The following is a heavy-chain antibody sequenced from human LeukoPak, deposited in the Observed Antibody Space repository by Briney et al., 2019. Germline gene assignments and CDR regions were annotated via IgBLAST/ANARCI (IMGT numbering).Heavy chain of an antibody. J-gene: IGHJ4*02. V-gene: IGHV3-69-1*01. D-gene: IGHD1/OR15-1a*01. CDR3: ASNKGLDY. CDR1: GFTFSNYD. CDR2: IIPSGARS. Sequence: PGGSLRLSCAASGFTFSNYDMYWVRQAPGGGLEWVSSIIPSGARSYYADSVKGRFTVSRDIAKNSLYLQMNSLRAEDTAVYYCASNKGLDYWGQGTLVTVSS.